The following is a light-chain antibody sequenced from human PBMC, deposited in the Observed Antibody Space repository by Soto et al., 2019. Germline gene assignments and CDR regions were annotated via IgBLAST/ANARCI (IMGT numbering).Light chain of an antibody. J-gene: IGLJ1*01. CDR2: DVS. V-gene: IGLV2-14*04. CDR3: SSYTSSSTLYV. Sequence: LSWAPWQSITLSCPGNSSEVSGYNDVSWYQQHLGKAPTLMIYDVSNRPSGVSNRFSGSKSGNTTSLTISGLQADDEADYYCSSYTSSSTLYVFGTGTKVTV. CDR1: SSEVSGYND.